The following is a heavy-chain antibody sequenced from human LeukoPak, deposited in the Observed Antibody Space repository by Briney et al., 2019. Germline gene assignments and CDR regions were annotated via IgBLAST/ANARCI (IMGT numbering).Heavy chain of an antibody. CDR3: ARGWSRYYGMDV. J-gene: IGHJ6*04. Sequence: SETLSLTCAVYGVSFSGYYWSWIRQPPGKGLEWIGEISHSGSTNYNPSLKRRVTISVETSKNQCSLKLSPVTAADTAVYYCARGWSRYYGMDVWGKGTTVTVSS. CDR1: GVSFSGYY. V-gene: IGHV4-34*01. CDR2: ISHSGST. D-gene: IGHD3-3*01.